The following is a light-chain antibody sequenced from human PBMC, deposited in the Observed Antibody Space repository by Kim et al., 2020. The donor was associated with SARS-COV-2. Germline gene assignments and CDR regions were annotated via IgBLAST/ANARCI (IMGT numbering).Light chain of an antibody. CDR1: GRDVGTYNY. J-gene: IGLJ3*02. Sequence: GQTITISCTGTGRDVGTYNYVSWYQQYPGQATKLMIYDVSKRPSGVSDRFSGSKSGNTASLHISGLQAEDEADYYCNSYTTSTTWVFGGRTKLTVL. V-gene: IGLV2-14*04. CDR3: NSYTTSTTWV. CDR2: DVS.